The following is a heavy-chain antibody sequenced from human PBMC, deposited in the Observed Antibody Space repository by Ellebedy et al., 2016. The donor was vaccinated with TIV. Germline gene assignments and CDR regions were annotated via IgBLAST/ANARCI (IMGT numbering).Heavy chain of an antibody. J-gene: IGHJ4*02. D-gene: IGHD6-13*01. Sequence: ASVKVSXKASGYTFTGYYFHWVRQAPGQGLEWMGWLNPNSGDTSYAQKFQGRVTMTRDTSISTSYMELSRLRSDDTAVYYCARGPFFMYSSFDYWGQGTLVTVSS. CDR2: LNPNSGDT. CDR3: ARGPFFMYSSFDY. CDR1: GYTFTGYY. V-gene: IGHV1-2*02.